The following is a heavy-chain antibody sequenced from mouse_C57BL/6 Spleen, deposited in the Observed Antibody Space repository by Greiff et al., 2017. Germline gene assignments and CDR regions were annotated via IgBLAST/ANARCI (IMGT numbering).Heavy chain of an antibody. CDR3: ASTHYYGSSLYAMDY. D-gene: IGHD1-1*01. J-gene: IGHJ4*01. CDR2: IDPSDSET. CDR1: GYTFTSYW. Sequence: VQLQQSGAELVRPGSSVKLSCKASGYTFTSYWMHWVKQRPIPGLEWIGNIDPSDSETHYNQKFKDKATLTVDKSSSTAYMQLSSLTSEDSAVYYCASTHYYGSSLYAMDYWGQGTSVTVAS. V-gene: IGHV1-52*01.